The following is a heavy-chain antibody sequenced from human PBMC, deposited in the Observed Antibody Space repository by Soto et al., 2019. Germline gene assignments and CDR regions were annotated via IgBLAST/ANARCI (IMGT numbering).Heavy chain of an antibody. CDR3: ARAIRIYDSSGYFFDY. V-gene: IGHV4-59*01. CDR1: GGSISSYY. Sequence: SETLSLTCTVSGGSISSYYWSWIRQPPWKGLEWIGYIYYSGSTNYNPSLKSRVTISVDTSKNQFSLKLSSVTAADTAVYYCARAIRIYDSSGYFFDYWGQGTLVTVSS. CDR2: IYYSGST. D-gene: IGHD3-22*01. J-gene: IGHJ4*02.